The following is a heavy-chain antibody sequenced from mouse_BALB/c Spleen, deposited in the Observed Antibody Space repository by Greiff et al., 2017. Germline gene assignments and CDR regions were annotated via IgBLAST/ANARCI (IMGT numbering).Heavy chain of an antibody. V-gene: IGHV1S127*01. J-gene: IGHJ3*01. D-gene: IGHD2-2*01. CDR2: IDPSDSYT. CDR1: GYTFTSYW. Sequence: QVQLQQPGAELVKPGASVKMSCKASGYTFTSYWMHWVKQRPGQGLEWIGVIDPSDSYTSYNQKFKGKATLTVDTSSSTAYMQLSRLTSEDSAVYYCSYGYGPWFAYWGQGTLVTVSA. CDR3: SYGYGPWFAY.